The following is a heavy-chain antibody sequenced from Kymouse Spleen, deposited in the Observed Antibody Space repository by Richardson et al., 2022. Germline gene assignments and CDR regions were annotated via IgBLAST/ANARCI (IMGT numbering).Heavy chain of an antibody. CDR2: IKSKTDGGTT. Sequence: EVQLVESGGGLVKPGGSLRLSCAASGFTFSNAWMSWVRQAPGKGLEWVGRIKSKTDGGTTDYAAPVKGRFTISRDDSKNTLYLQMNSLKTEDTAVYYCTTDRGSYYPFDYWGQGTLVTVSS. CDR3: TTDRGSYYPFDY. V-gene: IGHV3-15*01. CDR1: GFTFSNAW. D-gene: IGHD1-26*01. J-gene: IGHJ4*02.